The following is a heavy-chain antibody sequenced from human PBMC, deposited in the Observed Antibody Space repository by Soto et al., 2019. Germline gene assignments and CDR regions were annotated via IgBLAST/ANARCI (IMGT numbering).Heavy chain of an antibody. D-gene: IGHD6-13*01. V-gene: IGHV4-59*12. CDR3: ASGTRSTIAAPDS. Sequence: PSETLSLTCNVSGVTIRGYYWNWIRQPPGKTLERIGPIYYTGGTNYNPSLKSRVTISVDTSKNHFSLKFNSLTGADTAVYYCASGTRSTIAAPDSWGQGTLVTVSS. CDR2: IYYTGGT. J-gene: IGHJ4*02. CDR1: GVTIRGYY.